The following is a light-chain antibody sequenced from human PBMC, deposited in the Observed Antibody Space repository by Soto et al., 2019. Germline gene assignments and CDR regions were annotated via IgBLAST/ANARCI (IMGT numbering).Light chain of an antibody. CDR3: QQYGTSEII. CDR1: QRPSNSH. CDR2: DTS. Sequence: EIVLTQSPGTLPLSPGERATLSCRASQRPSNSHVAWYLLKPGQAPRLLIFDTSSRATGIPDRFSGSVSGTDFTLTISRLEPEDFAVFYCQQYGTSEIIFGQGTRLEIK. J-gene: IGKJ5*01. V-gene: IGKV3-20*01.